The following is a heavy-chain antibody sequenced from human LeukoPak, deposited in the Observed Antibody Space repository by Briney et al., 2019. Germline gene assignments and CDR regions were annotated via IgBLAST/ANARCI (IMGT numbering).Heavy chain of an antibody. J-gene: IGHJ4*02. V-gene: IGHV1-69*04. D-gene: IGHD4-17*01. CDR3: ARDTRYGDYGGY. CDR2: IIPILGIA. Sequence: SVKVSCKVSGGTFSSYAISWVRQAPGQGLEWMGRIIPILGIANYAQKFQGRVTITADKSTSTAYMELSSLRSEDTAVYYCARDTRYGDYGGYWGQGTLVTVSS. CDR1: GGTFSSYA.